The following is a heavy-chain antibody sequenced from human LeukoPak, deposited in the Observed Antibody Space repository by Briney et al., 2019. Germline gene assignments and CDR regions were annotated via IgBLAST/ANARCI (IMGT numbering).Heavy chain of an antibody. V-gene: IGHV3-7*01. D-gene: IGHD3-22*01. J-gene: IGHJ4*02. Sequence: PGGSLRLSCAASGFTFSTYWMSWVRQAPGRGLEWVANIKEDGSKRNYVDSVKSRFTISRDNAKNSLYLQMNSLRGEDTAVYYCARGGIFNPYELWGQGTLVTVSS. CDR1: GFTFSTYW. CDR2: IKEDGSKR. CDR3: ARGGIFNPYEL.